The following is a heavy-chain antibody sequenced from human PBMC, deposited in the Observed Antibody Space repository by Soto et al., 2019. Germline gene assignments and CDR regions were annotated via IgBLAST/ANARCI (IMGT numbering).Heavy chain of an antibody. V-gene: IGHV2-5*02. D-gene: IGHD6-6*01. J-gene: IGHJ4*02. CDR3: AHSRPPRLLDY. CDR1: GFSLSTSGVG. Sequence: QITLKESGPTLVKPTQTLTLTCTFSGFSLSTSGVGVGWIRQPPGKALEWLALIYWDDDKRYSSSLNSRLTITKDTAKSQVVLTITNMDPVDTATYYCAHSRPPRLLDYWGEGTLVTVTS. CDR2: IYWDDDK.